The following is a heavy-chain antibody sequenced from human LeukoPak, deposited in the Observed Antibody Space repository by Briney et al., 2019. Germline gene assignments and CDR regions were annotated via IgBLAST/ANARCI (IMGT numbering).Heavy chain of an antibody. D-gene: IGHD2-15*01. CDR3: AKARGYCSGGSCYPHVHFDY. J-gene: IGHJ4*02. V-gene: IGHV3-23*01. CDR2: ISGSGGST. Sequence: GGSLRLSCVASGFIVSNNYMSWVRQAPGKGLEWVSAISGSGGSTYYADSVKGRFTISRDNSKNTLYLQMNSLRAEDTAVYYCAKARGYCSGGSCYPHVHFDYWGQGTLVTVSS. CDR1: GFIVSNNY.